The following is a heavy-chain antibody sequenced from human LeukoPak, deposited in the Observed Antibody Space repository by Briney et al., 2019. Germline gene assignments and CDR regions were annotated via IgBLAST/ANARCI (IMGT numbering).Heavy chain of an antibody. D-gene: IGHD1-26*01. V-gene: IGHV3-30*02. CDR1: GFTFSSYG. Sequence: GGSLRLSCAASGFTFSSYGMHWVRQAPGKGLEWVAFIRYDGSNKYYADSVKGRFTISRDNFKNTLYLQMNSLRAEDTAVYYCAKDRGSGSYSDYWGQGTLVTVSS. CDR2: IRYDGSNK. CDR3: AKDRGSGSYSDY. J-gene: IGHJ4*02.